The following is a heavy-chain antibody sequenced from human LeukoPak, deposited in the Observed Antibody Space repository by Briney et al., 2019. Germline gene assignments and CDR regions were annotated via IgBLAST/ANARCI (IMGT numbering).Heavy chain of an antibody. J-gene: IGHJ3*02. CDR2: ISAYNGNT. Sequence: ASVKVSCKASGYTFTSYGISWVRQAPGQGLERMGWISAYNGNTNYAQKLQGRVTMTTDTSTSTAYMELRSLRSDDTAVYYCAREGLLLGVAAAGTDAFDIWGQGTMVTVSS. V-gene: IGHV1-18*01. CDR1: GYTFTSYG. CDR3: AREGLLLGVAAAGTDAFDI. D-gene: IGHD6-13*01.